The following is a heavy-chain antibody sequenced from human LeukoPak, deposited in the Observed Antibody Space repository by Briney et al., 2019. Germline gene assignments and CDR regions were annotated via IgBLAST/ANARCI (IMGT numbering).Heavy chain of an antibody. CDR3: AREGIAAGHPTPKNDY. CDR1: GYTFTGYY. D-gene: IGHD6-13*01. J-gene: IGHJ4*02. V-gene: IGHV1-2*02. CDR2: INPNSGGT. Sequence: ASVKVSCKASGYTFTGYYMHWVRQAPGQGLEWMGWINPNSGGTNYAQKFQGRVTMTRDTSISTAYMELSRLRSDDTAVYYCAREGIAAGHPTPKNDYWGQGTLVTVSS.